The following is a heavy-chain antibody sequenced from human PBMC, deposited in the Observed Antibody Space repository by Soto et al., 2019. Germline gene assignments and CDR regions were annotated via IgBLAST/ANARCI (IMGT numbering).Heavy chain of an antibody. CDR2: ISSSGSTI. D-gene: IGHD2-15*01. J-gene: IGHJ4*02. CDR3: ARDVVVVAATSRSFDY. Sequence: GGSLRLSCAASGFTFSDYYMSWIRQAPGKGLEWVSYISSSGSTIYYADSVKGRFTISRDNAKNSLYLQMNSLRAEDTAVYYCARDVVVVAATSRSFDYWGQGTLVTVSS. V-gene: IGHV3-11*01. CDR1: GFTFSDYY.